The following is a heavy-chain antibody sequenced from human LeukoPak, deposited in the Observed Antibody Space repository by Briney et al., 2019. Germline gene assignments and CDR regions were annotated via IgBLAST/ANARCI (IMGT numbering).Heavy chain of an antibody. Sequence: SETLSLTCTVSGGSISSYYWSWIRQPAGKGLEWIGRIYTSGSTNYNPSLKSRVTMSVNTSKNQFSLKLSSVTAADTAVYYCAGSIAVAGTVDYWGQGTLVTVSS. J-gene: IGHJ4*02. CDR3: AGSIAVAGTVDY. D-gene: IGHD6-19*01. CDR1: GGSISSYY. V-gene: IGHV4-4*07. CDR2: IYTSGST.